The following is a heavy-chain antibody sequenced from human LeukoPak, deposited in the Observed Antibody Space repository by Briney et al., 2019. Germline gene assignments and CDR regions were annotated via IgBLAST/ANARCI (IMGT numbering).Heavy chain of an antibody. CDR2: INTNTGNP. V-gene: IGHV7-4-1*02. CDR3: ARGASPWIQLWALSHDY. D-gene: IGHD5-18*01. J-gene: IGHJ4*02. CDR1: GYTFTSYA. Sequence: GASVKVSCKASGYTFTSYAMNWVRQAPGQGLEWMGWINTNTGNPTYAQGFTGRFVFSLDTSVSTAYLQISSLKAEDTAVYYCARGASPWIQLWALSHDYWGQGTLVTVSS.